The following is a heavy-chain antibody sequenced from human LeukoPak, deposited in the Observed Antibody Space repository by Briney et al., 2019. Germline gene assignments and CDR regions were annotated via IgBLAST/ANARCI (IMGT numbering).Heavy chain of an antibody. CDR3: ARAHSSSWYGVWFDP. V-gene: IGHV4-59*11. J-gene: IGHJ5*02. Sequence: SETLSLTCTVSGGSISSHYWSWIRQPSGKGLEWIGYIYYSGSTNYNPSLKSRVTISVDTSKNQFSLKLSSVTAADTAVYYCARAHSSSWYGVWFDPWGQGTLVTVSS. D-gene: IGHD6-13*01. CDR2: IYYSGST. CDR1: GGSISSHY.